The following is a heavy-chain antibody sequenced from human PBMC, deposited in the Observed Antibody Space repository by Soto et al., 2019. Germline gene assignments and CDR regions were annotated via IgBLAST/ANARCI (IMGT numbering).Heavy chain of an antibody. CDR2: IHYSGST. V-gene: IGHV4-59*08. Sequence: PSETLSLTCTVSGGSISSYYWSWIRQPPGKGLEWIGYIHYSGSTNYNPSLKSRVTVSVDTSKNQFSLKLSSVTAADTAVYYCARRWGSVFDFWGQGTLVTVSS. CDR1: GGSISSYY. D-gene: IGHD3-10*01. CDR3: ARRWGSVFDF. J-gene: IGHJ4*02.